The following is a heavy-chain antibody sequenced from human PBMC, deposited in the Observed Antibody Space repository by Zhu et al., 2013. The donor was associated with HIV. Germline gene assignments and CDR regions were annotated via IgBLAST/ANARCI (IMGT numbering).Heavy chain of an antibody. J-gene: IGHJ6*02. CDR3: ARVTSGYSYALGGYYYGMDV. CDR1: GYTLTSYD. D-gene: IGHD5-18*01. CDR2: MNPNSGNT. Sequence: QVQLVQSGAEVKKPGASVKVSCKASGYTLTSYDISWVRQATGQGLEWMGWMNPNSGNTGYAQKFQGRVTMTRNTSISTAYMELSSLRSEDTALYYXARVTSGYSYALGGYYYGMDVWGQGTTVTVYS. V-gene: IGHV1-8*01.